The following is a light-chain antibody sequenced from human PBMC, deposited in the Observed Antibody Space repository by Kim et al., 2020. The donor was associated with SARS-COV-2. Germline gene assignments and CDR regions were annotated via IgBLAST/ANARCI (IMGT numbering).Light chain of an antibody. CDR3: AAWEDSLNGWV. V-gene: IGLV1-44*01. J-gene: IGLJ2*01. CDR2: NYN. Sequence: QSVLSQPPSASGTPGQRVTISCSGSSSNIGINTVNWYQQLPGTAPKLLIYNYNERPSGVPDRFSGSKSGTSASLAISGLQSEDEADYYCAAWEDSLNGWVFGGGTQLTVL. CDR1: SSNIGINT.